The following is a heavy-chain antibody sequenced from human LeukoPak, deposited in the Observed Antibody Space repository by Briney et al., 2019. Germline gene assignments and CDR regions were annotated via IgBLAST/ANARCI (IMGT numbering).Heavy chain of an antibody. J-gene: IGHJ4*02. V-gene: IGHV4-30-2*01. CDR3: ARGLGDYGSGSLTTVFDY. D-gene: IGHD3-10*01. CDR1: GGSISSGGYS. CDR2: INHSGST. Sequence: SQTLSLTCAVSGGSISSGGYSWSWIRQPPGKGLEWIGEINHSGSTNYNPSLKSRVTISVDTSKNQFSLKLSPVTAADTAVYYCARGLGDYGSGSLTTVFDYWGQGTLVTVSS.